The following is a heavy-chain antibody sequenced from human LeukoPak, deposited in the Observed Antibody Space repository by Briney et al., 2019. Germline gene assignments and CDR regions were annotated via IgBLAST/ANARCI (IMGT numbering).Heavy chain of an antibody. CDR1: GFTFSSYG. CDR3: AKGARGVVVPAVNDY. V-gene: IGHV3-30*02. CDR2: IRYDGSNK. D-gene: IGHD2-2*01. J-gene: IGHJ4*02. Sequence: GGSLRLSCAASGFTFSSYGMHWVRQAPGKGLEWVAFIRYDGSNKYYADSVKGRFTISRDNSKNTLYLQMNSLRAEDTAVYYCAKGARGVVVPAVNDYWGQGTLVTVSS.